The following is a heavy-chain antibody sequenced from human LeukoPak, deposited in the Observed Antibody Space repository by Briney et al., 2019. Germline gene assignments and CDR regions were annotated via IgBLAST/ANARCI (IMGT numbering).Heavy chain of an antibody. CDR1: GFTFSSYA. V-gene: IGHV3-30*04. J-gene: IGHJ4*02. CDR3: ARVGLRTVTRGFDY. CDR2: ISYDGSNK. Sequence: GGSLRLSCAASGFTFSSYAMHWVRQAPGKGLEWVAVISYDGSNKYYADSVKGRFTISRDNSKNTLYLQMNSLRAEDTAVYYCARVGLRTVTRGFDYWGQGTLVTVSS. D-gene: IGHD4-17*01.